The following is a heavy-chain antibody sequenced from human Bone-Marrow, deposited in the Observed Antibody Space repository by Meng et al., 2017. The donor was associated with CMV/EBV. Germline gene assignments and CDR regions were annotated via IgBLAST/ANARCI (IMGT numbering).Heavy chain of an antibody. CDR2: INPNSGGT. Sequence: ASVKVSCKASEYTFIDHHMHWVRQAPGQGLEWMGWINPNSGGTNYAQKFQGRVTMTRDTSISTAYMELSRLRSDDTAVYYCARGDLTMVRGVTDYWGQGTLVTVSS. J-gene: IGHJ4*02. V-gene: IGHV1-2*02. CDR3: ARGDLTMVRGVTDY. D-gene: IGHD3-10*01. CDR1: EYTFIDHH.